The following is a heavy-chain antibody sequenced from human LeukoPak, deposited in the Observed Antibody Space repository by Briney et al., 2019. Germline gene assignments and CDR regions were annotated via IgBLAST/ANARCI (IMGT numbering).Heavy chain of an antibody. V-gene: IGHV4-31*03. J-gene: IGHJ5*02. D-gene: IGHD2-2*01. CDR2: IYYSGST. Sequence: PSETLSLTCTVSGGSISSGGYYWSWIRQHPGKGLEWIGYIYYSGSTYYNPSLKSRVTISVDTSKNQFSLKLSSVTAADTAVYYCARGHQLPLRWFDPWGQGTLVTVSS. CDR1: GGSISSGGYY. CDR3: ARGHQLPLRWFDP.